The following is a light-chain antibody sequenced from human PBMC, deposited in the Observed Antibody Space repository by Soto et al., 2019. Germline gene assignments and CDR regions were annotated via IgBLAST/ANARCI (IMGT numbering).Light chain of an antibody. CDR2: GVS. J-gene: IGLJ3*02. CDR1: NSDVGGYNY. V-gene: IGLV2-14*01. CDR3: SSYTSSSPLRV. Sequence: QSVLTQPASVSGSPGQSITISCTGTNSDVGGYNYVSWYQQHPGKAPKLIIYGVSNRPSGISNRFSGSKSDNTASLTISGLQTEDEADYYCSSYTSSSPLRVFGGGTQLTVL.